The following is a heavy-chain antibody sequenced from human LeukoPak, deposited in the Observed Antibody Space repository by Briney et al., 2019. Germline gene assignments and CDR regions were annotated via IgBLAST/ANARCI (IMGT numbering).Heavy chain of an antibody. CDR1: GFSFSTYW. V-gene: IGHV3-7*02. Sequence: PGGSLRLSCAASGFSFSTYWMSWVRQAPGKGLEWVANIRQDGSDTYYAGSLKGRVTISRDNAKNTLYLQMNSLRAEDTAVYYCASHYYDSSGYFQHWGQGTLVTVSS. D-gene: IGHD3-22*01. CDR3: ASHYYDSSGYFQH. J-gene: IGHJ1*01. CDR2: IRQDGSDT.